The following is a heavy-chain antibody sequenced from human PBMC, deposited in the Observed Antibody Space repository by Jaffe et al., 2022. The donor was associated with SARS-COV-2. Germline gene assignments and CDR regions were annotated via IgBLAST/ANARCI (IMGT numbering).Heavy chain of an antibody. CDR2: INPNSGGT. Sequence: QVQLVQSGAEVKKPGASVKVSCKASGYTFTGYYMHWVRQAPGQGLEWMGRINPNSGGTNYAQKFQGRVTMTRDTSISTAYMELSRLRSDDTAVYYCARPADDSSGYYPYDAFDIWGQGTMVTVSS. CDR3: ARPADDSSGYYPYDAFDI. CDR1: GYTFTGYY. V-gene: IGHV1-2*06. J-gene: IGHJ3*02. D-gene: IGHD3-22*01.